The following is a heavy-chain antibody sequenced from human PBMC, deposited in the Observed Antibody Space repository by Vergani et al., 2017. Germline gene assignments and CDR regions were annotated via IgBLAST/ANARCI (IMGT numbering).Heavy chain of an antibody. CDR2: ISYVGSNK. CDR3: ARNTPGDY. J-gene: IGHJ4*02. D-gene: IGHD3-10*01. Sequence: QVQLVESGGGVVQPGRSLRLSCAASGFTFSSYAMHWVRQAPGKGLEWVAVISYVGSNKYYADSVKGRFTISRDNSKNTLYLQMNSLRAEDTAVYYCARNTPGDYWGQGTLVTVSS. CDR1: GFTFSSYA. V-gene: IGHV3-30*04.